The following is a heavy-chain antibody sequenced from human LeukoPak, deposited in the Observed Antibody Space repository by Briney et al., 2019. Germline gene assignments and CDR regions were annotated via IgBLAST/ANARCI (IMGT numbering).Heavy chain of an antibody. CDR3: ARIPAGIATRKGKLYYYYYYMDV. CDR2: IKQDGSEK. D-gene: IGHD6-13*01. CDR1: GFTFSSYW. Sequence: GGSLRLSCAASGFTFSSYWMSWVRQAPGKGLEWVANIKQDGSEKYYVDSMKGRFTISRDNAKNSLYLQMNSLRAEDTAVYYCARIPAGIATRKGKLYYYYYYMDVWGKGTTATVSS. V-gene: IGHV3-7*01. J-gene: IGHJ6*03.